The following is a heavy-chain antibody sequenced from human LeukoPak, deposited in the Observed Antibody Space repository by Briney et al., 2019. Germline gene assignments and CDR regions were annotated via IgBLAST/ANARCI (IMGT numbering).Heavy chain of an antibody. D-gene: IGHD3-10*01. CDR3: AKWAYTYGPGYFDY. J-gene: IGHJ4*02. Sequence: GRSLRLSCGASGFTFSSYAMSWVRQAPGKGLEWVSAISGSGGNTYYADSVKGRFTISRDTSKNTLYLQLNSLRVEDTAAYYCAKWAYTYGPGYFDYWGQGALVTVST. CDR2: ISGSGGNT. V-gene: IGHV3-23*01. CDR1: GFTFSSYA.